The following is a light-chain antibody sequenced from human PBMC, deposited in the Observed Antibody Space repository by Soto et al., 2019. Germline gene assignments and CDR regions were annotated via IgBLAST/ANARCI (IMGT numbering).Light chain of an antibody. CDR1: QGVRRSY. Sequence: EIVLTQSPGTLSLSPGERATLSCRASQGVRRSYLAWYQQKPGQTPRLLIYGASSRATVIPDRFSGSGSGTDFTLTISRLEPEDFAVYYCQQYDSSPDTCGQGTRLEIK. CDR2: GAS. CDR3: QQYDSSPDT. V-gene: IGKV3-20*01. J-gene: IGKJ5*01.